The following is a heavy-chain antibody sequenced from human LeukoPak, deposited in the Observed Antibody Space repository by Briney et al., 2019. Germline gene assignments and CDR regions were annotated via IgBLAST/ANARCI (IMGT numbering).Heavy chain of an antibody. CDR1: GFTVSSNY. D-gene: IGHD1-26*01. CDR2: MYSGGST. J-gene: IGHJ4*02. V-gene: IGHV3-53*01. Sequence: GGSLRLSCAVSGFTVSSNYMNWVRQAPGKGLEWVSVMYSGGSTYYADSVTGRFTISSDNYKNTMYLQMNSLRAEDTAVYYCAREGPTTAFDYWGQGTLVTVAS. CDR3: AREGPTTAFDY.